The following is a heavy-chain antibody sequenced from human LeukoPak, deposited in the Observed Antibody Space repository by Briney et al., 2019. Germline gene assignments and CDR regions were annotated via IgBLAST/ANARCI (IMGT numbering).Heavy chain of an antibody. CDR2: ITGSSYI. D-gene: IGHD1-26*01. CDR1: GLTFSSSN. V-gene: IGHV3-21*04. J-gene: IGHJ4*02. CDR3: ARYSGTYRDY. Sequence: GGSLRLSCAASGLTFSSSNMSWVRQAPGKGLEWVSSITGSSYILYADSVKGRFTISRDNAKNSLYLQLNSLRAEDTAVYYCARYSGTYRDYWGQGTLVTVSS.